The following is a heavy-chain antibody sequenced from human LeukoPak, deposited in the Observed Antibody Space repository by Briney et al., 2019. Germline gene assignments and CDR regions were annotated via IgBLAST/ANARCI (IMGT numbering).Heavy chain of an antibody. D-gene: IGHD5-12*01. Sequence: GGSLRLSCAASGFTFSSYEMNWVRQAPGKGLEWVSYISSSGSTIYYADSVKGRFSISRDNSENTLHLQMNSLTTDDTSMYYCARDAYLVTTIVGAWYREGYFDYWGQGALVTVSS. CDR2: ISSSGSTI. J-gene: IGHJ4*02. CDR1: GFTFSSYE. CDR3: ARDAYLVTTIVGAWYREGYFDY. V-gene: IGHV3-48*03.